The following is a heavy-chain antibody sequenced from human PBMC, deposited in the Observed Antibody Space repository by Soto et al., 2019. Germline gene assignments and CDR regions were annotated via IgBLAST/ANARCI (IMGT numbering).Heavy chain of an antibody. J-gene: IGHJ3*02. CDR1: GFSFSSYA. CDR2: ISYDGANQ. CDR3: AKDDSSSSYRGGFEI. V-gene: IGHV3-30*18. D-gene: IGHD6-13*01. Sequence: QVQLVESGGGVVQPGRSLRLSCAASGFSFSSYAMRWVRQAPGKGLEWVAVISYDGANQYYADSVRGRFTISRDNSKNVVYLQMNILRVEDTALYYCAKDDSSSSYRGGFEIWGQGTMVTVSS.